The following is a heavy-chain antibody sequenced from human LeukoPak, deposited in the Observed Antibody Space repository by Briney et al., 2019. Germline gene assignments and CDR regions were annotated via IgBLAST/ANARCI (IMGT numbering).Heavy chain of an antibody. CDR2: ISGSGGST. D-gene: IGHD1-26*01. CDR1: GFTFSSYA. J-gene: IGHJ3*02. Sequence: PGGSLRLSCAASGFTFSSYAMSWVRQAPGKGLEWVSAISGSGGSTYYADSVKGRFTISSDNSNNTLYLQMNSLRAEDTAVYYCAKVLVGAKSPCAFDIWGQGTMVTVSS. CDR3: AKVLVGAKSPCAFDI. V-gene: IGHV3-23*01.